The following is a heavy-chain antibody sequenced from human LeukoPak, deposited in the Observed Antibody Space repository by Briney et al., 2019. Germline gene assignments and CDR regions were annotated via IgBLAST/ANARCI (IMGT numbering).Heavy chain of an antibody. CDR2: ISGGGSST. Sequence: SGGSLRLSCAASGFAFSSYAMSWVRQAPGKGLEWVSVISGGGSSTYYTDSVKGRFTISRDNSKNTLYVQMKTQRAEDTAVYYCAKTDYRDYDRPNWHFDLWGRGTLHTVSS. J-gene: IGHJ2*01. CDR3: AKTDYRDYDRPNWHFDL. V-gene: IGHV3-23*01. D-gene: IGHD4-17*01. CDR1: GFAFSSYA.